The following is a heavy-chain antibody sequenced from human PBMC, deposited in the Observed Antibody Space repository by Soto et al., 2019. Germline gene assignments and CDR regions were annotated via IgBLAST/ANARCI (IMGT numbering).Heavy chain of an antibody. V-gene: IGHV4-31*03. Sequence: SETLSLTCTFSGGSISSGGYYWSWIRQHPGKGLEWIGYIYYSGSTYYNPSLKSRVTISVDTSKNQFSLKVTSVTAADTAVYYCARLHGYCISSSCHGHYAMDVWGQGTTVTVSS. J-gene: IGHJ6*02. D-gene: IGHD2-2*01. CDR1: GGSISSGGYY. CDR2: IYYSGST. CDR3: ARLHGYCISSSCHGHYAMDV.